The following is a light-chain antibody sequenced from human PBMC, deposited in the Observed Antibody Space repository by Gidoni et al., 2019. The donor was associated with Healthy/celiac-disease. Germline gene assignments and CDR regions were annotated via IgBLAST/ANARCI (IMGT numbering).Light chain of an antibody. V-gene: IGKV3-11*01. CDR1: QSVSSY. J-gene: IGKJ4*01. CDR2: DAS. Sequence: ELVLTQSPATLSLSPGERATLSCRASQSVSSYLACYQQKPGQAPRLLIYDASNRATGIPAMFSGSGSGTDFTLTISSLEPEDFAVYYCQQRSNWPPLTFGGGTKVEIK. CDR3: QQRSNWPPLT.